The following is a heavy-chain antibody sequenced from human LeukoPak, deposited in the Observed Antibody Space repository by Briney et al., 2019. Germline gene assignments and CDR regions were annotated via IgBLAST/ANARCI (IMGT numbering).Heavy chain of an antibody. CDR2: ISTSSIYI. D-gene: IGHD1-26*01. Sequence: GGSLRLSCAASGFTFSSYSMNWVRQAPGKGLEWVSSISTSSIYIYYADSVKGRFTISRDNAKKSLYLQVNSLRAEDTAVYYCARGAINSGSYDAYFDYWGQGTLVTVSS. CDR3: ARGAINSGSYDAYFDY. CDR1: GFTFSSYS. V-gene: IGHV3-21*01. J-gene: IGHJ4*02.